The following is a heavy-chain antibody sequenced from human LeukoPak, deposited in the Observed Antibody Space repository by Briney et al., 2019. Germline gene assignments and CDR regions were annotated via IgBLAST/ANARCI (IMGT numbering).Heavy chain of an antibody. V-gene: IGHV4-61*02. CDR1: GGSISSGSYY. D-gene: IGHD1-1*01. J-gene: IGHJ4*02. Sequence: PSETLPLTCTVSGGSISSGSYYWSWIRQPAGKGLEWIGRIYTSGSTNYNPSLKSRVTISVDTSKNQFSLKLSSVTAADTAVYYCARRVAATTFDYWGQGTLVTVSS. CDR2: IYTSGST. CDR3: ARRVAATTFDY.